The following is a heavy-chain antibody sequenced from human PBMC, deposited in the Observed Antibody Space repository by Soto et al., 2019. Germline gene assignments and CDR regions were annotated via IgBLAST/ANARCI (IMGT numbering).Heavy chain of an antibody. V-gene: IGHV3-48*03. CDR3: ASKIFGTTYFDY. D-gene: IGHD1-7*01. CDR1: GLTLSTYE. Sequence: GGSLRLSCAASGLTLSTYEMNWVRQAPGKGLEWVSYIRGGGSPILYADSVKGRFTISRDNAKNSLYLQMNSLRAEDTAIYYCASKIFGTTYFDYWGQGALVTVSS. J-gene: IGHJ4*02. CDR2: IRGGGSPI.